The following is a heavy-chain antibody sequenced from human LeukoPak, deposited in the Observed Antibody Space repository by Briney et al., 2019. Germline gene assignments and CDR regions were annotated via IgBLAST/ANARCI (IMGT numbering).Heavy chain of an antibody. CDR3: AGELERLSTVAFDI. CDR2: IYYSGST. J-gene: IGHJ3*02. V-gene: IGHV4-59*08. D-gene: IGHD1-1*01. CDR1: GGSISSYY. Sequence: SETLSLTCTVSGGSISSYYWSWLRQPPGKGLEWIGYIYYSGSTNYNPSLKSRVTISVDTSKNQFSLKLSPVTAADTAVYYCAGELERLSTVAFDIWGQGTMVTVPS.